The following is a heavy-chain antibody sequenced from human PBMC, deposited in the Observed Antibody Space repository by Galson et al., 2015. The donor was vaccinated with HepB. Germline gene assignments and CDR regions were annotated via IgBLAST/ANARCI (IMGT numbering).Heavy chain of an antibody. D-gene: IGHD5-12*01. J-gene: IGHJ4*02. CDR3: ASWGYGGYYFDY. CDR2: ISYDGSNK. Sequence: SLRLSCAASGFTFSSYAMHWVRQAPGKGLEWAAVISYDGSNKYYADSVKGRFTISRDNSKNTLYLQMNSLRAEDTAVYYCASWGYGGYYFDYWGQGTLVTVSS. V-gene: IGHV3-30*04. CDR1: GFTFSSYA.